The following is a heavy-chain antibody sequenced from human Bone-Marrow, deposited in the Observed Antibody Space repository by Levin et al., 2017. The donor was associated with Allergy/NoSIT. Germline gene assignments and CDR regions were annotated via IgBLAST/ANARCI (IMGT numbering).Heavy chain of an antibody. V-gene: IGHV3-30-3*01. CDR3: ARGSLGWNFYGSGNDIFDH. D-gene: IGHD3-10*01. CDR1: GFTFRSYA. Sequence: PGGSLRLSCAASGFTFRSYAMHWVRQPPGGGLEWVALISYDVTTKDYADSVRGRFSISRDNAKNTVDLHMNSLRREDSAVYYCARGSLGWNFYGSGNDIFDHWGQGSLVTVSS. J-gene: IGHJ4*02. CDR2: ISYDVTTK.